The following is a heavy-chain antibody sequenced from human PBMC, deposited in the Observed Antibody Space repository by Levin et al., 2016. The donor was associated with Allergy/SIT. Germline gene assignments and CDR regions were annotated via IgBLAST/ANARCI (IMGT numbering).Heavy chain of an antibody. CDR3: AKGGPTYYDFWSGYSDGMDV. V-gene: IGHV3-23*01. Sequence: VRQAPGKGLEWVSAISGSGGSTYYADSVKGRFTISRDNSKNTLYLQMNSLRAEDTAVYYCAKGGPTYYDFWSGYSDGMDVWGQGTTVTVSS. D-gene: IGHD3-3*01. J-gene: IGHJ6*02. CDR2: ISGSGGST.